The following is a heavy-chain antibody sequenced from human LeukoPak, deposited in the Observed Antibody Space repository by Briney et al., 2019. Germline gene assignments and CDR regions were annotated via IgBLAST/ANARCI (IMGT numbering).Heavy chain of an antibody. CDR1: GFTFSSYG. D-gene: IGHD2-15*01. CDR2: ISSSSSYI. V-gene: IGHV3-21*01. J-gene: IGHJ5*02. Sequence: PGGSLRLSCAASGFTFSSYGMHWVRQAPGKGLEWVSSISSSSSYIYYADSVKGRFTISRDNAKNSLYLQMNSLRAEDTAVYYCARDPVPEDIVVVVAANWFDPWGQGTLVTVSS. CDR3: ARDPVPEDIVVVVAANWFDP.